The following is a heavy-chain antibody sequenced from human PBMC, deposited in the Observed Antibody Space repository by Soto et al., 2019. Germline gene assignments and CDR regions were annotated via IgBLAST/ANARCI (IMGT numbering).Heavy chain of an antibody. Sequence: QVQLVESGGGVVQPGRSLRLSCAASGFTFSSYGMHWVRQAPGKGLEWVAVIWYDGSNKYYADSVKGRFTISRDNSKNTLYLQMNSLRAEDTAVYYCAREGGDGYGAYGEDYWGQGTLVTVSS. D-gene: IGHD4-17*01. V-gene: IGHV3-33*01. J-gene: IGHJ4*02. CDR2: IWYDGSNK. CDR3: AREGGDGYGAYGEDY. CDR1: GFTFSSYG.